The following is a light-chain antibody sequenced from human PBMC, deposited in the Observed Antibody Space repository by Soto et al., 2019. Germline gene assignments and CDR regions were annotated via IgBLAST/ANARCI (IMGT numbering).Light chain of an antibody. J-gene: IGLJ1*01. Sequence: QSALTQPASVSGSPGQSITISCTGTRSDVGGYNYVSWYQQHPGRAPQLMIYDVTKRPSGVSNRFSGSKSANTASLTISGLQAEDEADYFCSSYTSASTRVFGTGTKVTVL. CDR3: SSYTSASTRV. V-gene: IGLV2-14*03. CDR1: RSDVGGYNY. CDR2: DVT.